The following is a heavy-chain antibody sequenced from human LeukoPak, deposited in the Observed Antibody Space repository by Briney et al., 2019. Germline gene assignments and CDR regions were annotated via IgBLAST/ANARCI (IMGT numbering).Heavy chain of an antibody. Sequence: GESLKISCKGSGYSFTSYWLGWVRQMPGKGLEWMGIIYPGDSDTRYSPSFQGQVTISADKSISTAYLKCRSLKASDTAIYYCARHGSCSGGSCYRNSYAFDIWGQGTMVTVSS. CDR3: ARHGSCSGGSCYRNSYAFDI. J-gene: IGHJ3*02. CDR1: GYSFTSYW. D-gene: IGHD2-15*01. CDR2: IYPGDSDT. V-gene: IGHV5-51*01.